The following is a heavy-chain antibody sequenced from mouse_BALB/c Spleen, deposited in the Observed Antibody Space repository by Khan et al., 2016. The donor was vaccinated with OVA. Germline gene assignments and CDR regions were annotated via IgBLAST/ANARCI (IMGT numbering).Heavy chain of an antibody. CDR2: IIYTGYT. Sequence: EVKLLESGPSLVKPSQTLSLTCSVTGDSITSGYWNWIRKFPGNKLEYMGYIIYTGYTYYNPSLKSRISITRHTSKNQYYLQFNSVTDEDTATYYCARSTYRYAFVYWGQGTLVTVSA. CDR3: ARSTYRYAFVY. J-gene: IGHJ3*01. CDR1: GDSITSGY. V-gene: IGHV3-8*02. D-gene: IGHD2-14*01.